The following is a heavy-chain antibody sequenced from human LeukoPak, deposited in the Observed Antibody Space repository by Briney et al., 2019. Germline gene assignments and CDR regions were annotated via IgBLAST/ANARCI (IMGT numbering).Heavy chain of an antibody. CDR3: ARSGGYSSGWTIFDY. CDR1: GFTFSSYA. V-gene: IGHV3-74*01. D-gene: IGHD6-19*01. Sequence: GGSLRLSCAASGFTFSSYAMNWVRQAPGKGLVWVSRINSDGSSTSYADSVKGRFTISRDNAKNTLYLQMNSLRAEDTAVYYCARSGGYSSGWTIFDYWGQGTLVTVSS. J-gene: IGHJ4*02. CDR2: INSDGSST.